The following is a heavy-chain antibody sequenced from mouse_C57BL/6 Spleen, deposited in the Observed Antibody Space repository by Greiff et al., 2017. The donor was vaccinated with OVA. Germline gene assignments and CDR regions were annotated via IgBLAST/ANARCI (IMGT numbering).Heavy chain of an antibody. V-gene: IGHV1-62-2*01. CDR2: FYPGSGSI. D-gene: IGHD3-2*02. J-gene: IGHJ2*01. CDR3: ARRAVDSSGYGDLDY. CDR1: GYTFTEYT. Sequence: VQLQQSGAELVKPGASVKLSCKASGYTFTEYTIHWVKQRPGQGLEWIGWFYPGSGSIKYNEKFKDKATLTADKSSSTVYMELSRMTSEDSAVYYCARRAVDSSGYGDLDYWGQGTTLTVSS.